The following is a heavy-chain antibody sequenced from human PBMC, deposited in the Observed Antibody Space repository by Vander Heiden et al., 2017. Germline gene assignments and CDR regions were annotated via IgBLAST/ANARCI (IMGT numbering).Heavy chain of an antibody. V-gene: IGHV3-30*04. CDR2: ISYDGSNK. D-gene: IGHD6-19*01. CDR1: GFTFSSYA. CDR3: ARDLHSSGWRSYYFDY. Sequence: VQLVESGGGVVQPGRSLRLSCAASGFTFSSYAMHWVRQAPGKGLEWVAVISYDGSNKYYAGSVKGRFTISRDNSKNTLYLQMNSLRAEDTAVYYCARDLHSSGWRSYYFDYWGQGTLVTVSS. J-gene: IGHJ4*02.